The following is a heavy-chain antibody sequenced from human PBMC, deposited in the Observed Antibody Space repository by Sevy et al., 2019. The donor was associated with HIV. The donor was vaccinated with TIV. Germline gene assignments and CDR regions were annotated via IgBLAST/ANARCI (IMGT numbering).Heavy chain of an antibody. V-gene: IGHV3-30*02. J-gene: IGHJ3*02. CDR3: TKDMVTFGGIIANSPGGFDI. CDR1: GFRFSSYV. Sequence: GGSLRLSCAASGFRFSSYVMNWVRQAPGKGLEWVAFLPYDGSKEDYAASVKGRFTISRDNSKNTLYLQMNSLRVEDTAVYYCTKDMVTFGGIIANSPGGFDIWGQGTMVTVSS. CDR2: LPYDGSKE. D-gene: IGHD3-16*02.